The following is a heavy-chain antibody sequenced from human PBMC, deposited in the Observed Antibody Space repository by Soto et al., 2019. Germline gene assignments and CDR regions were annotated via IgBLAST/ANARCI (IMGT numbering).Heavy chain of an antibody. V-gene: IGHV3-30*18. Sequence: PGGSLRLSCAASGFTFSNYGMHWVRQAPGKGLEWVAFISDDGSNKYYADSMKGRFTMSRDNSRDTLYLEMNSLRAEDTALYYCAKFQVEGYHNYYGMDVWGQGTTVTVSS. CDR1: GFTFSNYG. CDR2: ISDDGSNK. J-gene: IGHJ6*02. CDR3: AKFQVEGYHNYYGMDV.